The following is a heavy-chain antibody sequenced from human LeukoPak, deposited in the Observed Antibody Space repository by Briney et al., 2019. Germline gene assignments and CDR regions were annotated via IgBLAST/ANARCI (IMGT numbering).Heavy chain of an antibody. J-gene: IGHJ6*02. CDR1: GFTFSSYW. V-gene: IGHV3-7*05. CDR3: ARDLPHYYYYGMDV. Sequence: GGSLRLSCAAPGFTFSSYWMSWVRQAPGKGLEWVANIKQDGSEKYYVDSVKGRFTISRDNAKNSLYLQMNSLRAEDTAVYYCARDLPHYYYYGMDVWGQGTTVTVSS. CDR2: IKQDGSEK.